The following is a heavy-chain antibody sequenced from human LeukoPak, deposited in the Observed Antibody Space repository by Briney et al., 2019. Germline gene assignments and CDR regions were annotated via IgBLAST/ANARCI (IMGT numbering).Heavy chain of an antibody. CDR2: INHSGST. CDR1: GGSFSGYY. Sequence: SETLSLTCAVYGGSFSGYYWSWIRQPPGKGLEWIGEINHSGSTNYNLSLKSRVTISVDTSKNQFSLKLSSVTAADTAVYYCARVRGSGSYYVDYWGQGTLVTVSS. V-gene: IGHV4-34*01. D-gene: IGHD3-10*01. J-gene: IGHJ4*02. CDR3: ARVRGSGSYYVDY.